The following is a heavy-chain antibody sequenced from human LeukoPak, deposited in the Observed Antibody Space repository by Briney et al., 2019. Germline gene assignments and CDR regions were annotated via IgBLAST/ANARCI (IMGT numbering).Heavy chain of an antibody. V-gene: IGHV1-69*01. CDR3: ARDGRWLQFDRGIYYFDY. D-gene: IGHD5-24*01. J-gene: IGHJ4*02. CDR1: GGTFSSYA. CDR2: IIPIFGTA. Sequence: GSSVKVSCKASGGTFSSYAISWVRQAPGQGLEWMGGIIPIFGTANYAQKFQGRVTITADESTSTAYMELSSLRSEDTAVYYCARDGRWLQFDRGIYYFDYWGQGTLVTVSS.